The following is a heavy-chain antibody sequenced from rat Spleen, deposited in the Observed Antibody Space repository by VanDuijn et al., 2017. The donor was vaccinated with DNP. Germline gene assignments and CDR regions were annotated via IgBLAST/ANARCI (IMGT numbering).Heavy chain of an antibody. J-gene: IGHJ4*01. D-gene: IGHD1-2*01. V-gene: IGHV2S63*01. Sequence: VQLKESGPGLVQPSQTLSLTCTVSEFSLTDYSIHWVRQPPGKGLEWMGVMWSGGTTAYNSALKSRLSISRDTSKSQVFLKMTSLQTEDTAIYYCTRDGSPYYSSYMDVMDAWGRGASVTVSS. CDR3: TRDGSPYYSSYMDVMDA. CDR1: EFSLTDYS. CDR2: MWSGGTT.